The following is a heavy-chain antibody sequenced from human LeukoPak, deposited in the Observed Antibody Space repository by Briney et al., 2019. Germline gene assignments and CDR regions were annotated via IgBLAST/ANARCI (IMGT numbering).Heavy chain of an antibody. J-gene: IGHJ4*02. D-gene: IGHD6-6*01. Sequence: GGALRLSCAASGFTFSSDWMSWVRPAPGKGLEWVANIKQDGSEKYYVGTVKGRFTISRDNAKNSLSLQMNSLRAEDTAVYYCAREKSTIAARPFDYWGQGTLVTVSS. V-gene: IGHV3-7*01. CDR3: AREKSTIAARPFDY. CDR1: GFTFSSDW. CDR2: IKQDGSEK.